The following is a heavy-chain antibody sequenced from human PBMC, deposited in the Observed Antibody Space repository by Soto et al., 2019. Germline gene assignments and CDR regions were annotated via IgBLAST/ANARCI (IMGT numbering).Heavy chain of an antibody. Sequence: EVQLVESGGGLVQPGGSLRVSCAVSGFSVRDSHMSWVRQPPGKGLEWVSVMYFGGTSYYRDSVKGRFTISRDKSKNTVDLEMNRMRAEDMGIYYCVRDLWGGNSEWGLGIPVTVSS. V-gene: IGHV3-53*01. CDR2: MYFGGTS. D-gene: IGHD3-3*01. CDR1: GFSVRDSH. CDR3: VRDLWGGNSE. J-gene: IGHJ4*02.